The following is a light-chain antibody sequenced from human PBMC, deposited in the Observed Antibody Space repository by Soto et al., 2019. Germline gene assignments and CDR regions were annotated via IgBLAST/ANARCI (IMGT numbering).Light chain of an antibody. J-gene: IGKJ1*01. CDR1: KSISDT. CDR2: GAS. Sequence: ETVMTQSPATLSVSPGGRATLCCGSSKSISDTLAWYQQKPGQAPRVLIHGASKRATGFPARFSGSGSGTDFTLTISSLQSEDFAIYYCQQYKNWPWTFGQGTKVDIK. V-gene: IGKV3-15*01. CDR3: QQYKNWPWT.